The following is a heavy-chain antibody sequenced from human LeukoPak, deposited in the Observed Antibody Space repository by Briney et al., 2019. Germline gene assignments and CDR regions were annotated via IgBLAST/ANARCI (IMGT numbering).Heavy chain of an antibody. CDR2: IIPILGIA. CDR1: GGTFSSYT. V-gene: IGHV1-69*02. CDR3: ARTPYDYGDYADAFDI. J-gene: IGHJ3*02. D-gene: IGHD4-17*01. Sequence: SVKVSCKASGGTFSSYTISWVRQAPGQGLEWMGRIIPILGIANYAHKFQGRVTITADKSTSTAYIELSNLRSEDTAVYYCARTPYDYGDYADAFDIWGQGTMVTVSS.